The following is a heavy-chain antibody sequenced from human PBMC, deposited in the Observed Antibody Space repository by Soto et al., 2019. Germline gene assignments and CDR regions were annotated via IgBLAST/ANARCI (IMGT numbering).Heavy chain of an antibody. CDR1: GGTFSSYA. Sequence: SVKVSCKASGGTFSSYAISWVRQAPGQGLEWMGGIIPIFGTANYAQKFQGRVTITADESTSTAYMELSSLRSEDTAVYCCARGRIAAAGTYCDYWGQGTLVTVSS. CDR2: IIPIFGTA. V-gene: IGHV1-69*13. D-gene: IGHD6-13*01. CDR3: ARGRIAAAGTYCDY. J-gene: IGHJ4*02.